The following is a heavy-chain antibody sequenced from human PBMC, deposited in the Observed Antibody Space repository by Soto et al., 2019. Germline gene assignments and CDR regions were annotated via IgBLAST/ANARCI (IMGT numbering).Heavy chain of an antibody. CDR3: ARSGHSYGYAFDY. CDR2: IYPGESDA. V-gene: IGHV5-51*01. Sequence: GESLKISCKGSGYSFTSYWIGWVRQMPGKGLEWMGIIYPGESDARNSPSFQGQVTISADKSISTAYLQWSSLKASDTAIYYCARSGHSYGYAFDYWGQGTLVTVSS. D-gene: IGHD5-18*01. CDR1: GYSFTSYW. J-gene: IGHJ4*02.